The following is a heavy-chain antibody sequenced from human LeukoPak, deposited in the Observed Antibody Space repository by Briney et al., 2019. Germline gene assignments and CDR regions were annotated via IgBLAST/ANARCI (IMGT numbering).Heavy chain of an antibody. CDR1: GFTFSSYA. CDR2: ISDSGAST. CDR3: AKLRYSGYGPGDY. J-gene: IGHJ4*02. Sequence: PGRSLRLSCAASGFTFSSYAISWARQAPGKGLEQATDISDSGASTYYADSVKGRFTVSRDNSKNTLYLQMNSLRAEDTAIYYCAKLRYSGYGPGDYWGQGTLVTVSS. D-gene: IGHD5-12*01. V-gene: IGHV3-23*01.